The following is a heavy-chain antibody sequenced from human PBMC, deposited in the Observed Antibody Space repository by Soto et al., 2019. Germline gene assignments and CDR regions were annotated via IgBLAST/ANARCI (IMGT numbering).Heavy chain of an antibody. CDR1: GGSISSYY. J-gene: IGHJ3*02. Sequence: SEPLSLTCPVSGGSISSYYWSWIRQPPGKGLEWIGYIYYSGSTNYNPSLKSRVTISVDTSKNQFSLKLSSVTAADTAVYYCAREYGSGSYTERGDAFAIWGQGTMVTVSS. CDR3: AREYGSGSYTERGDAFAI. D-gene: IGHD3-10*01. V-gene: IGHV4-59*01. CDR2: IYYSGST.